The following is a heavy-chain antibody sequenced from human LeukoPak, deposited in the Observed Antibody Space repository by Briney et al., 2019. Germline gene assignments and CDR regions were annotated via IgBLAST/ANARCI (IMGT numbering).Heavy chain of an antibody. CDR1: GFTFSTYS. Sequence: GGSLRLSCAASGFTFSTYSMNWVRQAPGKGLKWVSYISSSSTTIYYADSVKGRFTISRDNSKNTLYLQMNSLRAEDTAVYYCAKVGTSYDFWGGPTDFDYWGQGTLVTVSS. CDR2: ISSSSTTI. D-gene: IGHD3-3*01. J-gene: IGHJ4*02. V-gene: IGHV3-48*01. CDR3: AKVGTSYDFWGGPTDFDY.